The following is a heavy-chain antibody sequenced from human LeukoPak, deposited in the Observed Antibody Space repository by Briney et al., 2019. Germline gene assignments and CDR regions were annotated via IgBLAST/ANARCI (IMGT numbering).Heavy chain of an antibody. CDR3: ARGKLYSRLQPNTYNWFAP. J-gene: IGHJ5*02. V-gene: IGHV4-39*07. D-gene: IGHD5-24*01. CDR1: GDSISSTNSY. Sequence: PSETLSLTCTVSGDSISSTNSYWGWIRQPPGKGLEWIGSMWVGATTSYDPSLKSRVTISIDPSKNQFSLKLSSVTAADTAVYYCARGKLYSRLQPNTYNWFAPWGQGTLVTVSS. CDR2: MWVGATT.